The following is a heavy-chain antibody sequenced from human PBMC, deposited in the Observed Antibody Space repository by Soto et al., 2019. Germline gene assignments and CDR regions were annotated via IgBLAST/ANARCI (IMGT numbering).Heavy chain of an antibody. Sequence: SETLSLTCTVSGGSITSGGYYWNWIRHPPGKGLEWIGNIYYRGNTYYNPSLKSRVTISLDTSKNQFSLKLTSVTAADTAVYYCASFGVASMNWFDPWGQGTLVTVSS. V-gene: IGHV4-30-4*01. D-gene: IGHD3-3*01. CDR1: GGSITSGGYY. CDR2: IYYRGNT. J-gene: IGHJ5*02. CDR3: ASFGVASMNWFDP.